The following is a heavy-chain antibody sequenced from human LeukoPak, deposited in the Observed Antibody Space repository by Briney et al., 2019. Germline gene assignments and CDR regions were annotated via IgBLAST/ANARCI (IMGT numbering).Heavy chain of an antibody. V-gene: IGHV3-21*01. Sequence: GGSLRLSCAASGFTFSSYSMNWVRQAPGKGLEWVSSISSSSSYIYYADSVRGRFTISRDNAKNSLYLQMNSLRAEDTAVYYCARASTTVTTYKDYWGQGTLVTVSS. J-gene: IGHJ4*02. CDR2: ISSSSSYI. D-gene: IGHD4-11*01. CDR1: GFTFSSYS. CDR3: ARASTTVTTYKDY.